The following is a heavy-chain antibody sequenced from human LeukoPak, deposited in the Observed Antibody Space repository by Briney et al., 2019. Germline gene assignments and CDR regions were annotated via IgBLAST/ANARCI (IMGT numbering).Heavy chain of an antibody. CDR3: ARDYSSSWYKYAFDM. CDR1: GFTFSSYS. D-gene: IGHD6-13*01. J-gene: IGHJ3*02. Sequence: GGSLRLSCAASGFTFSSYSMNWVRQAPGKGLEWVSSISSSSSYIYYADSVKGRFTISRDNAKNSLYLQMHSLRAEDTAVYYCARDYSSSWYKYAFDMWGQGTMVTVSS. V-gene: IGHV3-21*01. CDR2: ISSSSSYI.